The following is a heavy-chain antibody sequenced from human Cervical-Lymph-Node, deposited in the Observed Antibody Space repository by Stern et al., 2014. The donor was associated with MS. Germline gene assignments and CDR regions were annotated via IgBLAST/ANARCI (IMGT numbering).Heavy chain of an antibody. V-gene: IGHV4-59*01. CDR3: ARATDILTGHYPYYFDY. D-gene: IGHD3-9*01. Sequence: QVQLQQSGPGLVKPSETLSLTCSVSGGSIRSYYWSWIRQPPRKGLEWIGYIYYSGSTNYNPSLKSRVTISVDTSKNQFSLKLSPVTAADTAVYYCARATDILTGHYPYYFDYWGQGTLVTVSS. J-gene: IGHJ4*02. CDR2: IYYSGST. CDR1: GGSIRSYY.